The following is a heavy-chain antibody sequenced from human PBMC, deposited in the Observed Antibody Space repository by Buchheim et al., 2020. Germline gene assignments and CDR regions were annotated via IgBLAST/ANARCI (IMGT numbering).Heavy chain of an antibody. CDR3: AKSLRTAAVLPYYHYYSMDV. CDR1: GFTFANYA. J-gene: IGHJ6*02. D-gene: IGHD6-13*01. Sequence: EMQLLESGGGLVQPGGSLRLSCTPSGFTFANYAMSWVRQAPGRGLEWVSSISGGGGSTYYADSVKGRFTISRDDSTNTLYLQMSSLRAEDTAVFYCAKSLRTAAVLPYYHYYSMDVWGQGTT. CDR2: ISGGGGST. V-gene: IGHV3-23*01.